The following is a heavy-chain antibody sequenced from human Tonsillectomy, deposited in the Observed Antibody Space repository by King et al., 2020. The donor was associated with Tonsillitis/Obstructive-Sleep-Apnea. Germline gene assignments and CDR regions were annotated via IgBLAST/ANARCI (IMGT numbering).Heavy chain of an antibody. CDR3: ARDLSVVVAAIWYDVQDI. CDR2: IKEDGSEK. D-gene: IGHD2-21*02. Sequence: VQLVESGGGLVQPGGSLRLSCVASGFTLNHYWMTWVRQAPGKGLEWVANIKEDGSEKNYVDSVKGRFTASRDNARNSLYLQMNSLRAEDTAVYYCARDLSVVVAAIWYDVQDIWGQGTMVTVSP. V-gene: IGHV3-7*01. J-gene: IGHJ3*02. CDR1: GFTLNHYW.